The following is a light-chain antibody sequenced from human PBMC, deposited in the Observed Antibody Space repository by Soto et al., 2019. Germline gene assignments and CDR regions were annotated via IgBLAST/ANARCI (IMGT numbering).Light chain of an antibody. J-gene: IGKJ3*01. CDR1: QSVSTY. Sequence: EIVLTQSPATLSLSPGDRATLSCRASQSVSTYLAWYQQKPGQAPRLLIYDTSNRTTGIPARFSGSGSGTDFTLTISRLGPEDFAVYYCQQRSNWPATFGPGTTVDIK. V-gene: IGKV3-11*01. CDR3: QQRSNWPAT. CDR2: DTS.